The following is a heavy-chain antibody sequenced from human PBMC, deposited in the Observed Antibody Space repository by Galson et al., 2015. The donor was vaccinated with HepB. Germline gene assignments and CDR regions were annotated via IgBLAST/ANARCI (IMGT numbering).Heavy chain of an antibody. Sequence: SVKVSCKASGYTFTSYAMHWVRQAPGQRLEWMGWINAGNGNTKYSQKFQGRVTITRDTSASTAYMELSSLRSEDTAVYYCARTYCSSTSCYRIYYYYGMDVWGQGTTATVSS. CDR1: GYTFTSYA. J-gene: IGHJ6*02. CDR3: ARTYCSSTSCYRIYYYYGMDV. CDR2: INAGNGNT. D-gene: IGHD2-2*01. V-gene: IGHV1-3*01.